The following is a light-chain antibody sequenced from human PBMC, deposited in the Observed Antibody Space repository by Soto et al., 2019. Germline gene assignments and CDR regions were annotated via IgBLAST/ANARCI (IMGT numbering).Light chain of an antibody. Sequence: DIQMTQSPSSLSASVGDRITITCRASQSISSYLNWYQQKPGKAPKLLIYAASSLQSGVPSRFSGSGSGTDFTLTISSLQPEDFATYYCQQSYITPPRTFGTGPQVEIK. CDR1: QSISSY. V-gene: IGKV1-39*01. CDR3: QQSYITPPRT. CDR2: AAS. J-gene: IGKJ1*01.